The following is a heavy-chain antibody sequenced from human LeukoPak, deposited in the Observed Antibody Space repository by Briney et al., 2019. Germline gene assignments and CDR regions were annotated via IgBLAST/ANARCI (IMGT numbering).Heavy chain of an antibody. V-gene: IGHV3-72*01. CDR3: TRVVSSQQNWSFDY. CDR2: TRNKANSHTT. J-gene: IGHJ4*02. CDR1: GFTFSSYA. D-gene: IGHD1-1*01. Sequence: GGSLRLSCAASGFTFSSYAMSWVRQAPGKGLEWVGRTRNKANSHTTEYAASVKGRFTISRDDSENSLYLQMNSLKIEDTAVYYCTRVVSSQQNWSFDYWGQGTLVTVSS.